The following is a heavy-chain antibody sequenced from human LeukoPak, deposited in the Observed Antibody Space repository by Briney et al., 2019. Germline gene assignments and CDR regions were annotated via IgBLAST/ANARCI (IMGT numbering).Heavy chain of an antibody. D-gene: IGHD3-9*01. J-gene: IGHJ6*03. V-gene: IGHV4-39*07. CDR2: IYYSGSA. CDR3: ARAGGSVTGYYYYMDV. Sequence: ASETLSLTCTVSGGSISSSSYYWGWIRQPPGKGLEWIGSIYYSGSAYYNPSLKSRVTISIDTSKNQFSLKLSSVTAADTAVYYCARAGGSVTGYYYYMDVWGKGTTVTISS. CDR1: GGSISSSSYY.